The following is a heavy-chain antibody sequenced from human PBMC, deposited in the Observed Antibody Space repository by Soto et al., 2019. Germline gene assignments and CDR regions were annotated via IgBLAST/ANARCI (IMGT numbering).Heavy chain of an antibody. Sequence: PSETLSLTCAVSGGSITSYYWSWIRQAPGKGLEWIGNIYYRGSTNYNPSLKSRVTISVDTSKIQFSLKMSSVTAADTAVYFCARLDTIQYYFDYWGQGTLVTVSS. CDR2: IYYRGST. D-gene: IGHD5-12*01. CDR3: ARLDTIQYYFDY. V-gene: IGHV4-59*01. J-gene: IGHJ4*02. CDR1: GGSITSYY.